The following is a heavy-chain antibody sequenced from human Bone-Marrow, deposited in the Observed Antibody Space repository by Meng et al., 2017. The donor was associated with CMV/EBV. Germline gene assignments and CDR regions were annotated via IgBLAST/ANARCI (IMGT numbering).Heavy chain of an antibody. CDR1: GFTFSDYY. J-gene: IGHJ5*01. D-gene: IGHD2-15*01. CDR3: ARVNWAAQYKWFDP. CDR2: ISSSGSTI. V-gene: IGHV3-11*01. Sequence: GESLKISCAASGFTFSDYYMSWIRQAPGKGLEWVSYISSSGSTIYYADSVKGRFTISRDNSKNILYLQIDSLRADDTAVYYCARVNWAAQYKWFDPWGQGTLVTVSS.